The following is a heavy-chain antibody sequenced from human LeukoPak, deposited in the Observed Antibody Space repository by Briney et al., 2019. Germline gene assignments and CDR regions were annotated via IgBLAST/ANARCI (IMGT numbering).Heavy chain of an antibody. V-gene: IGHV3-13*01. CDR2: IGGGGDT. Sequence: PGGSLRLSCAASGFTFSNSDMHWVRQATGKGLEWVSAIGGGGDTYYPDSVKGRFIISRENAKNSLYLQMDSLRVGDTAVYYCAREVVDSISSGCYFDLWGRGTLVTVSS. CDR3: AREVVDSISSGCYFDL. D-gene: IGHD6-6*01. J-gene: IGHJ2*01. CDR1: GFTFSNSD.